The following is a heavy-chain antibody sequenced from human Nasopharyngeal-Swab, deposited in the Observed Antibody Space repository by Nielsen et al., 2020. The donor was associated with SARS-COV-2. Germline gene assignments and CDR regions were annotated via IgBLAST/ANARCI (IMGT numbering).Heavy chain of an antibody. CDR3: TRGGFSHSMDV. J-gene: IGHJ6*02. V-gene: IGHV3-74*01. D-gene: IGHD3-10*01. Sequence: WIRQPPGKGLVWVSHIDVGGISTNYADSVQGRFTISRDNAKNTLPLQMNSLRDEDSAIYYCTRGGFSHSMDVWGQGTTVTVSS. CDR2: IDVGGIST.